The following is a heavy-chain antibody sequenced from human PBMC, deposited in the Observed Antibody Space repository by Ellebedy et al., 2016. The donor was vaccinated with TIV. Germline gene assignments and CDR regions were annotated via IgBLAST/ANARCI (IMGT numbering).Heavy chain of an antibody. V-gene: IGHV1-46*01. D-gene: IGHD3-22*01. CDR1: GYTFTSYY. Sequence: AASVKVSCKASGYTFTSYYMHWVRQAPGQGLEWMGIINPSGGSTSYAQKFQGRVTMTRDTSTSTVYMELSSLRSEDTAVYYCARGGNYYDSSGYYRIDYWGQGTLVTVSS. J-gene: IGHJ4*02. CDR3: ARGGNYYDSSGYYRIDY. CDR2: INPSGGST.